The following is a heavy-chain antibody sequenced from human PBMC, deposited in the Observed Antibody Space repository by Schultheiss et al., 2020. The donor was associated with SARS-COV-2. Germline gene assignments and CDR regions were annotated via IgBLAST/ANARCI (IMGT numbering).Heavy chain of an antibody. CDR1: GGSVNSGSYY. Sequence: SETLSLTCTVSGGSVNSGSYYWGWIRQPPGKGLEWIGSIYYSGSTYYSPSLKSRLTISVDTSNNHFSLKLTSVTAADTAVYYCARRPASANWFDPWGQGTLVTVSS. D-gene: IGHD2-2*01. CDR2: IYYSGST. CDR3: ARRPASANWFDP. J-gene: IGHJ5*02. V-gene: IGHV4-39*02.